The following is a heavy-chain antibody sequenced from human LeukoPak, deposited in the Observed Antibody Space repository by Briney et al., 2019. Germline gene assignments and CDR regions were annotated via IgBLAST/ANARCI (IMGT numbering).Heavy chain of an antibody. D-gene: IGHD3-10*01. J-gene: IGHJ5*02. V-gene: IGHV4-59*04. CDR2: IYHSGST. CDR1: GGSISSYY. CDR3: ARGLEWFGELLNWFDP. Sequence: PSETLSLTCTVSGGSISSYYWGWIRQPPGKGLEWIGRIYHSGSTYYNPSLKSRVTMSVDTSKNQFSLKLSSVTAADTAVYYCARGLEWFGELLNWFDPWGQGTLVTVSS.